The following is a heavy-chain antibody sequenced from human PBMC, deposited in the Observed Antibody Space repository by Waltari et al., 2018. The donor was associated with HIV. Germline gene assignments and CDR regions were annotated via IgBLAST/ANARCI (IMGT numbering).Heavy chain of an antibody. CDR3: TRGAVYSNGPNDAFDV. Sequence: LEQSGGQVVQPGGSLRISCFASGFLLEHSWIGWVRQSHERGGEWLANMKGDGSEENYADSLKGRFTSSRVNDKEALYLQMERMKVDDTAIYFCTRGAVYSNGPNDAFDVWGRGTMITVSS. D-gene: IGHD4-4*01. CDR2: MKGDGSEE. V-gene: IGHV3-7*03. J-gene: IGHJ3*01. CDR1: GFLLEHSW.